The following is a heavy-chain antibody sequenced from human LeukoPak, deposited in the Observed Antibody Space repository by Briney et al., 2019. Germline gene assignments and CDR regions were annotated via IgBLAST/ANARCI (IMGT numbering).Heavy chain of an antibody. D-gene: IGHD2-15*01. Sequence: PSETLSPTCAVSGGSISSGGYSWSWIRQPPGKGLEWIGYIYHSGSTYYNPSLKSRVTISVDRSKNQFSLKLSSVTAADTAVYYCARAYCSGGSCYDWFDPWGQGTLVTVSS. J-gene: IGHJ5*02. CDR1: GGSISSGGYS. V-gene: IGHV4-30-2*01. CDR2: IYHSGST. CDR3: ARAYCSGGSCYDWFDP.